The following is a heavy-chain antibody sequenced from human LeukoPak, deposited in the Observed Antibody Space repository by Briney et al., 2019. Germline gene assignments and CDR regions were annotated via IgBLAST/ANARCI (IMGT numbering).Heavy chain of an antibody. CDR2: ITTNGDST. Sequence: PGGSLRLSCAASGFTFNNYALHWVRQAPGKGLEYVSAITTNGDSTYYANSVKGRFTISRDNSKNTLYLQMGSLRAEDIAVYYCARYCNGGNCYSGYDYWGQGTLVTVSS. D-gene: IGHD2-15*01. J-gene: IGHJ4*02. CDR3: ARYCNGGNCYSGYDY. V-gene: IGHV3-64*01. CDR1: GFTFNNYA.